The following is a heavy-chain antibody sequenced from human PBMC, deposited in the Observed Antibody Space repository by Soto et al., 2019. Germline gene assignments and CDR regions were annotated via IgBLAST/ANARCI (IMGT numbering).Heavy chain of an antibody. V-gene: IGHV3-23*01. CDR1: GFTFSSHA. J-gene: IGHJ6*02. D-gene: IGHD3-22*01. CDR3: ASNDTTGYYYYYTLDV. Sequence: EVQLLESGGGLMQPGGSLRLSCAASGFTFSSHAMSWVRQAPGKGLERVSIISGNGYSTYYADSVKGRFTISRDNSKNTLFLHMTNLRAEDTAVYYCASNDTTGYYYYYTLDVWGQGTTVTVSS. CDR2: ISGNGYST.